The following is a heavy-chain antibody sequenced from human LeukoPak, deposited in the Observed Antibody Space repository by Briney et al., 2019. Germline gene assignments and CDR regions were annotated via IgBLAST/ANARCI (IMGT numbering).Heavy chain of an antibody. CDR1: GFTFDDYA. J-gene: IGHJ4*02. D-gene: IGHD2-15*01. CDR2: INWNSGSK. V-gene: IGHV3-9*01. CDR3: ARGDCNGGSCYLSLTTIDY. Sequence: GGSLRLSCAASGFTFDDYAIHWVRQAPGKGLEWVSGINWNSGSKHYADSVKGRFTISRDNAENSLFLQMNSLRAEDTAVYYCARGDCNGGSCYLSLTTIDYWGQGTLVTVSS.